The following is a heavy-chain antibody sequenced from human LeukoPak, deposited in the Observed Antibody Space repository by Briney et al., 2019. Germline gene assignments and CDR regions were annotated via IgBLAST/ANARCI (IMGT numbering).Heavy chain of an antibody. CDR2: TNFDGGNK. J-gene: IGHJ4*02. V-gene: IGHV3-30*04. Sequence: GGSLRLSCAASGFTFRLFAMHWVRQAPGKGLEWVTVTNFDGGNKYYADSVKGRFNISRDNSKKTLYLEMKSLRAEDTAVYYCARDFSDVDTVPPGWGQGTLVIVSS. CDR1: GFTFRLFA. D-gene: IGHD5-18*01. CDR3: ARDFSDVDTVPPG.